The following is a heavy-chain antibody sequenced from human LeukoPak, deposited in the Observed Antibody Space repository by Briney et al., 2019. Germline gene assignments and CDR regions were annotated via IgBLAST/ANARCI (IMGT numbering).Heavy chain of an antibody. D-gene: IGHD6-13*01. CDR1: GFTFSDYY. V-gene: IGHV3-11*01. CDR2: ISSSGSTI. Sequence: GGSLRLSCAASGFTFSDYYMSWIRQAPGKGLEWVSYISSSGSTIYYADSVKGRFTISRDNAKNSLYLQMNSLRAEDTAVYYCAREAVAAAGTEGTYYYYGMDVWGQGTTVTVSS. J-gene: IGHJ6*02. CDR3: AREAVAAAGTEGTYYYYGMDV.